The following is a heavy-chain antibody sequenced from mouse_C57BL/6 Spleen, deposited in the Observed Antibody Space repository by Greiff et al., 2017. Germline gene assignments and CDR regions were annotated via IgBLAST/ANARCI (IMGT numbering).Heavy chain of an antibody. V-gene: IGHV3-6*01. D-gene: IGHD1-3*01. CDR3: AREDKGYFDV. J-gene: IGHJ1*03. CDR1: GYSITSGYY. Sequence: EVKLMESGPGLVKPSPSLSLTCSVTGYSITSGYYWNWIRQFPGNKLEWMGYISYDGSNNYNPSLKNRISITRDTSKNQFFLKLNSVTTEDTATYYCAREDKGYFDVWGTGTTVTVSS. CDR2: ISYDGSN.